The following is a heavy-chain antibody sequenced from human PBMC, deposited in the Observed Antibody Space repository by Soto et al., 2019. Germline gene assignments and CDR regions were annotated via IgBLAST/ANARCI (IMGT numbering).Heavy chain of an antibody. CDR3: AAQNYDILTGYYRFAP. D-gene: IGHD3-9*01. CDR2: IYYSGST. J-gene: IGHJ5*02. CDR1: GGSISSYY. V-gene: IGHV4-59*01. Sequence: ETLSLTCTVSGGSISSYYWSWIRQPPGKGLEWIGYIYYSGSTNYNPSLKSRVTISVDTSKNQFSLKLSSVTAADTAVYYCAAQNYDILTGYYRFAPWGQGTLVTVSS.